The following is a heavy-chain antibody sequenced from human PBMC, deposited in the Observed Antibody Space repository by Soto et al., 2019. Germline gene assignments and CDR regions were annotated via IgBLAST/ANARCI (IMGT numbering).Heavy chain of an antibody. J-gene: IGHJ6*02. V-gene: IGHV3-30*18. CDR2: ISYDGSNK. Sequence: QVQLVESGGGVVQPGRSLRLSCAASGFTFSSYGMHWVRQAPGKGLEWVAVISYDGSNKYYADSVKGRFTISRDNSKNTLYLQMNSLRAEDTAVYYCAKDDLWFGEFFPRVGMDVWGQGTTVTVSS. CDR3: AKDDLWFGEFFPRVGMDV. CDR1: GFTFSSYG. D-gene: IGHD3-10*01.